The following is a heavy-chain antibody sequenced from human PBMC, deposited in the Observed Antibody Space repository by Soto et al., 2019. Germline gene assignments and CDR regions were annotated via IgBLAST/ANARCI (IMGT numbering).Heavy chain of an antibody. CDR3: AKDLGYCSSTSCYPSRSDYYYYGMDV. J-gene: IGHJ6*02. D-gene: IGHD2-2*01. Sequence: WWSLRLCCSASVFTFSSYGMHWFRQAPGKGLEWVAVISYDGSNKYYADSVKGRFTISRDNSKNTLYLQMNSLRAEDTAVYYCAKDLGYCSSTSCYPSRSDYYYYGMDVWGQGTTVTVSS. V-gene: IGHV3-30*18. CDR2: ISYDGSNK. CDR1: VFTFSSYG.